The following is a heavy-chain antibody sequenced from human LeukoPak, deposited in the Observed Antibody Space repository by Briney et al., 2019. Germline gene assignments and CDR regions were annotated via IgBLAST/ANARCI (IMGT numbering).Heavy chain of an antibody. V-gene: IGHV1-69*13. D-gene: IGHD6-19*01. CDR3: ASGFSGWYYYAFDI. J-gene: IGHJ3*02. CDR1: GYTFTSYD. CDR2: IIPICGTA. Sequence: ASVKVSCKASGYTFTSYDINWVRQAPGQGLEWMGGIIPICGTANYAQKFQGGVTITADESTSTAYMELSSLSSEDTAVYYCASGFSGWYYYAFDIWGQGTLVTVSS.